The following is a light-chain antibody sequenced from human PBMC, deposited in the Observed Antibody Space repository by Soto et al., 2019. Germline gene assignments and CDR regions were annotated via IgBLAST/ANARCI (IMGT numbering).Light chain of an antibody. Sequence: EIVMTQSPATLSVSPGESATLSCSASQSISSELAWYQQKPGQPPRLLIYGASTRATGVPARFTGSGSGSDFTLTISGLQSEDFAVYYCQHGHNWPLTFGQGTRLEI. CDR1: QSISSE. CDR3: QHGHNWPLT. V-gene: IGKV3-15*01. CDR2: GAS. J-gene: IGKJ2*01.